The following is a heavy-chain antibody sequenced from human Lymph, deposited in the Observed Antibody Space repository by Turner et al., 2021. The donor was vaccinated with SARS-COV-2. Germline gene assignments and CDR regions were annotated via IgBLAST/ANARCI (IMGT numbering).Heavy chain of an antibody. CDR1: GGTFSSYA. CDR2: IIPILAIA. J-gene: IGHJ5*02. D-gene: IGHD2-2*01. Sequence: QVQLVQSGAEVKKPGSSVKVSCKASGGTFSSYAITWVRQAPGQGLEWIGGIIPILAIANYAQKFQGRFTITADKSTSTSYMELSSLRSEDTAVYYCARDSPYCSSTSCYDPWGQGTLVTVSS. CDR3: ARDSPYCSSTSCYDP. V-gene: IGHV1-69*10.